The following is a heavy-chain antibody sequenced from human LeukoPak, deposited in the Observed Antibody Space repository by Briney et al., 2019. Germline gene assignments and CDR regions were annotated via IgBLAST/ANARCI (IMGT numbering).Heavy chain of an antibody. Sequence: GGTLRLSCAASGITFSSYGMSWVRQAPGKGLEWVSSISSTGGTTYYADSVKGRFTISRDNSKNTLYLQMNSLRAEDTAVYYCAKGGRSSGWPYYYYYYYMDVWGKGTTVTISS. D-gene: IGHD6-19*01. CDR3: AKGGRSSGWPYYYYYYYMDV. CDR1: GITFSSYG. CDR2: ISSTGGTT. V-gene: IGHV3-23*01. J-gene: IGHJ6*03.